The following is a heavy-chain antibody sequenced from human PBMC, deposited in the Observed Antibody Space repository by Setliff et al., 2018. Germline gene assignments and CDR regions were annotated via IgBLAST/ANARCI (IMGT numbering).Heavy chain of an antibody. CDR1: GGSFSTYF. J-gene: IGHJ4*02. D-gene: IGHD1-26*01. V-gene: IGHV4-34*01. CDR3: ARDNPILGATDY. CDR2: ISHSGSA. Sequence: SETLSLTCAVYGGSFSTYFWSWIRQPPGKGLEWIGEISHSGSANYNPSLKSRVTMSVDTSRNQFSLNLTSVTAADTALYFCARDNPILGATDYWGQGALVTVSS.